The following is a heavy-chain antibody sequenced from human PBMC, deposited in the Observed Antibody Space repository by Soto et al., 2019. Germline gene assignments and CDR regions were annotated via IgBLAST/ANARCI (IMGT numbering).Heavy chain of an antibody. Sequence: ASVKVSCKASGYTFTSYGISWVRQAPGQGLEWMGWINAGSGNTKYSQKFQGRVTTTRDTSASTAYMELSSLRSEDTAVYYCARGEGYCSGGICYRWFDPWGQGSLVTVSS. D-gene: IGHD2-15*01. CDR2: INAGSGNT. J-gene: IGHJ5*02. V-gene: IGHV1-3*01. CDR1: GYTFTSYG. CDR3: ARGEGYCSGGICYRWFDP.